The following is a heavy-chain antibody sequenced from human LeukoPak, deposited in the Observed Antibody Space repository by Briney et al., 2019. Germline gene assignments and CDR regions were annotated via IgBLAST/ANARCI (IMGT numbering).Heavy chain of an antibody. V-gene: IGHV1-69*05. Sequence: SVKVSCKASGGTFSSYAISWVRQAPGQGLEWMGGIIPIFGTPNYAQKFQGRVTITTDESTSTAYMELSSLRSEDTAVYYCATKFPSITIFGVVIIEDYYYYYMDVWGKGTTVTVSS. CDR2: IIPIFGTP. CDR3: ATKFPSITIFGVVIIEDYYYYYMDV. D-gene: IGHD3-3*01. CDR1: GGTFSSYA. J-gene: IGHJ6*03.